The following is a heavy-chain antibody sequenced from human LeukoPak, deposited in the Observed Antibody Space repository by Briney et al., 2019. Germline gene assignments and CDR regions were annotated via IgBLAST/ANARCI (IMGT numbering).Heavy chain of an antibody. Sequence: SETLSLTCTVPGGSISSHYWSWIRQPAGKGLEWIGRIYTSGSTNYNPSLKSRVTMSVDTSKNQFSLKLSSVTAADTAVYYCRGGSYVGGYDYWGQGTLVTVSS. D-gene: IGHD1-26*01. CDR2: IYTSGST. CDR1: GGSISSHY. V-gene: IGHV4-4*07. CDR3: RGGSYVGGYDY. J-gene: IGHJ4*02.